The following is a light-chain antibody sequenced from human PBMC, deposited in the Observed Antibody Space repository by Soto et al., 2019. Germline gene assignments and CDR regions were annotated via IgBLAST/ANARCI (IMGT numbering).Light chain of an antibody. J-gene: IGLJ2*01. CDR1: SSDVGGYHY. Sequence: QSALTQPPSASGSPGQSVTIFCTGTSSDVGGYHYVSWYQQHPGKAPKLMIYEVSKRPSGVPDRFSGSKSGNTASLTVSGLQAEDEADYYCSSYADTNNLVFCGGTKLTVL. CDR2: EVS. CDR3: SSYADTNNLV. V-gene: IGLV2-8*01.